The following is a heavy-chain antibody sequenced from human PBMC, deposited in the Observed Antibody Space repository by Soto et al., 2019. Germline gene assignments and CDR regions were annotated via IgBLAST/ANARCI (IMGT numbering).Heavy chain of an antibody. CDR3: ARALGYCSGGSCQGDY. V-gene: IGHV3-48*01. D-gene: IGHD2-15*01. CDR2: ISSSSSTI. CDR1: GFTFSSYS. J-gene: IGHJ4*02. Sequence: GGSLRLSCAASGFTFSSYSMNWVRQAPGKGLEWVSYISSSSSTIYYADSVKGRFTISRDNAKNSLYLQMNSLRAEDTAVYYCARALGYCSGGSCQGDYWGQGTLVTVSS.